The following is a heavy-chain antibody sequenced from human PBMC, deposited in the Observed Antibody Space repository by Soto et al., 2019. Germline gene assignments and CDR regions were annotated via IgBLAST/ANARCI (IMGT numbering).Heavy chain of an antibody. J-gene: IGHJ6*02. CDR1: GFTFSSYG. D-gene: IGHD1-1*01. CDR2: ISYDGSNK. V-gene: IGHV3-30*18. CDR3: AKALMGWNEGMDV. Sequence: GGSLRLSGAASGFTFSSYGMHWVHQAPGKGLEWVAVISYDGSNKYYADSVKGRFTISRDNSKNTLYLQMNSLRAEDTAVYYCAKALMGWNEGMDVWGQGTTVTVS.